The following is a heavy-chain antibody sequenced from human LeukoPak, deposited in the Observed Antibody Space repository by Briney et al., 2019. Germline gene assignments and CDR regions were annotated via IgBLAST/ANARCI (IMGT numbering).Heavy chain of an antibody. CDR3: SRGLDSRKLGY. V-gene: IGHV4-31*03. D-gene: IGHD3-22*01. CDR2: IHPSGML. CDR1: GASFNTDDQY. Sequence: SETLSLTCTVPGASFNTDDQYWNWIRQRPGKGLEWIGSIHPSGMLYNNPSLESRVTMSRDTSKNQFSLNLNSVTAADTAAYFCSRGLDSRKLGYWGQGILVTVSS. J-gene: IGHJ4*02.